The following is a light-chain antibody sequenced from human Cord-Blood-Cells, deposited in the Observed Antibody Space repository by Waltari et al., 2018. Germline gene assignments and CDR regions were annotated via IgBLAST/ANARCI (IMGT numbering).Light chain of an antibody. CDR1: QSISSY. Sequence: DIQMTQSPSSLSASVGDRVTITCRASQSISSYLNWYQQKPGKAPKLLIYAASSLQSGVPSRCSGSGSGTDFTRNISSLQPEAFATYYCQQRYSTPQAFGQGTKVEIK. V-gene: IGKV1-39*01. CDR2: AAS. CDR3: QQRYSTPQA. J-gene: IGKJ1*01.